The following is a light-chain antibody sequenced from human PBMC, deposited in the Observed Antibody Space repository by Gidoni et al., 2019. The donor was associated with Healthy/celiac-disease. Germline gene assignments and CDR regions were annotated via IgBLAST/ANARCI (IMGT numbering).Light chain of an antibody. CDR2: WAS. J-gene: IGKJ1*01. Sequence: DIVMTQSPDSLAVSLGERATIHCKSSQSVLYSSTNKNYLAWYQQKPGQPPKLLIYWASTRESGVPDRFSGSGSGTDFTLTISSLQAEDGAVYYCQQYYSTPPTFGQGTKVEIK. V-gene: IGKV4-1*01. CDR3: QQYYSTPPT. CDR1: QSVLYSSTNKNY.